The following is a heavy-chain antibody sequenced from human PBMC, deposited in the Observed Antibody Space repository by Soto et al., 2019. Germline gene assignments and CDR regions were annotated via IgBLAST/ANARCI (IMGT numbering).Heavy chain of an antibody. CDR3: ARWEDIVVVVAATRGSWFDP. J-gene: IGHJ5*02. V-gene: IGHV1-8*01. Sequence: QVQLVQSGAEVKKPGASVKVSCKASGYTFTSYDINWVRQATGQGLEWMGWMNPNSSNTGYAKKFQGRVTMTRDTSISTASKELSSLRSEDTAVSYCARWEDIVVVVAATRGSWFDPWGQGTLVTVSS. D-gene: IGHD2-15*01. CDR1: GYTFTSYD. CDR2: MNPNSSNT.